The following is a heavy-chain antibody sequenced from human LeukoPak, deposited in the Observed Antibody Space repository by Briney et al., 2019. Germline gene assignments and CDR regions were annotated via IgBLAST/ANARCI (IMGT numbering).Heavy chain of an antibody. Sequence: PGGSLRLSCAASGFTFSSYAMSWVRQAPGKGLEWVSAISGSGGSRDYADSVKGRFTISRDNSKNTLYLQMNSLRVEDTAVYYCAKGTGSVPDAFDIWGQGTMVTVSS. D-gene: IGHD1-1*01. CDR1: GFTFSSYA. J-gene: IGHJ3*02. V-gene: IGHV3-23*01. CDR3: AKGTGSVPDAFDI. CDR2: ISGSGGSR.